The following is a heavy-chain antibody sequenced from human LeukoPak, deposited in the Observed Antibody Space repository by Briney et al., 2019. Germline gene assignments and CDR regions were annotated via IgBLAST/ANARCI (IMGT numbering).Heavy chain of an antibody. J-gene: IGHJ3*02. D-gene: IGHD6-19*01. CDR3: AKFRMYSSGGDAFDI. CDR1: GFTFSSYG. Sequence: GGSLRLSCAASGFTFSSYGMHWVRQAPGKGLEWVAVISYDGSNKYYADSVKGRFTISRDNSKNTLYLQMNSLRAEDTAVYYCAKFRMYSSGGDAFDIWGQGTMVTVSS. V-gene: IGHV3-30*18. CDR2: ISYDGSNK.